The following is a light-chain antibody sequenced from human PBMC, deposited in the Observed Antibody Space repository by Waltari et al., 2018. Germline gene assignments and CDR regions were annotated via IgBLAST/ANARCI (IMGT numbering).Light chain of an antibody. CDR1: QSVSRA. CDR2: GAS. Sequence: EIVLTQSQGTLSLSLGERATVSFRASQSVSRALAWYQQKPGQAPRLLIYGASTRATGIPDRFSGSGSGTDFSLTISRLEPDDFAVYYCQHYLRLPVTFGQGTTVEI. V-gene: IGKV3-20*01. J-gene: IGKJ1*01. CDR3: QHYLRLPVT.